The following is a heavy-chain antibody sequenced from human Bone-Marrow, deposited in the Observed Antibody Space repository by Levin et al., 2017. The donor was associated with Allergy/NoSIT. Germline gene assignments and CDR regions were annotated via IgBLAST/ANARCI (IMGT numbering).Heavy chain of an antibody. Sequence: GESLKISCTASGFTFGDYGMSWFRQAPGKGLEWAGLIRSPTYGGTIEYAASVKGRFTISRDDSKNIVYLQMNSLKAEDTALYYCTRIPLYYDTRGSPPGFFEYWGQGTLVTVSS. V-gene: IGHV3-49*03. CDR1: GFTFGDYG. CDR2: IRSPTYGGTI. CDR3: TRIPLYYDTRGSPPGFFEY. D-gene: IGHD3-22*01. J-gene: IGHJ4*02.